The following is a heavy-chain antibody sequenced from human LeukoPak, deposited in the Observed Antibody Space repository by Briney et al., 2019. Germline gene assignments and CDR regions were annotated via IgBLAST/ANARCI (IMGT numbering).Heavy chain of an antibody. CDR2: IYYSGST. V-gene: IGHV4-59*12. CDR1: GGSISSYY. J-gene: IGHJ4*02. Sequence: PSETLSLTCTVSGGSISSYYWSWIRQPPGKGLEWIGYIYYSGSTNYNPSLKSRVTISVDTSQNQFSLKLSSVTAADTAVYYCAREVYDFWSGYRDYWGQGTLVTVSS. D-gene: IGHD3-3*01. CDR3: AREVYDFWSGYRDY.